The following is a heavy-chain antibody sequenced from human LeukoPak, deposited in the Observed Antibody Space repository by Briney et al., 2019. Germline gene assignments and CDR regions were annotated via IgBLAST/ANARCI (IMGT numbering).Heavy chain of an antibody. V-gene: IGHV3-66*01. Sequence: GGSLRLSCAASGFTVNNNYMSWVRQAPGKGLEWVSVIYGDGSTYFADSVKGRFTISRDNSKNTLYLQMNSLRAEDTAVYYCAREVDTAYDYWGQGTLVTVSS. CDR2: IYGDGST. D-gene: IGHD5-18*01. CDR3: AREVDTAYDY. CDR1: GFTVNNNY. J-gene: IGHJ4*02.